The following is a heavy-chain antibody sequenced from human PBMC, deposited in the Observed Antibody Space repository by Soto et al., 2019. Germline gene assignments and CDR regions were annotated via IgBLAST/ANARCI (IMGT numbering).Heavy chain of an antibody. V-gene: IGHV3-23*01. Sequence: EVQLLESGGGLVQPGGPLRLSCAASGFTFSSYAMSWVRQAPGKGLEWVSAISGSGGSTYYADSVKGRFTISRDNSKNTLYLQMNSLRAEDTAVYYCAQAMDLRPQPYFQHWGQGTLVTVSS. D-gene: IGHD4-17*01. J-gene: IGHJ1*01. CDR1: GFTFSSYA. CDR3: AQAMDLRPQPYFQH. CDR2: ISGSGGST.